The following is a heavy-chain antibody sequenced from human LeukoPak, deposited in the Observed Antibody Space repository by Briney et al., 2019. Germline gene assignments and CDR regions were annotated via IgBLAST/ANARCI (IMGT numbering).Heavy chain of an antibody. CDR3: ARAYYDFWSGYYMGTPAAFDI. CDR2: ISSSSSTI. Sequence: GGSLRLSCAASGFTFSSYSMNWVRQAPGKGLEWVSYISSSSSTIYYADSVKDRFTISRDNAKNSLYLQMNSLRDEDTAVYYCARAYYDFWSGYYMGTPAAFDIWGQGTMVTVSS. D-gene: IGHD3-3*01. CDR1: GFTFSSYS. V-gene: IGHV3-48*02. J-gene: IGHJ3*02.